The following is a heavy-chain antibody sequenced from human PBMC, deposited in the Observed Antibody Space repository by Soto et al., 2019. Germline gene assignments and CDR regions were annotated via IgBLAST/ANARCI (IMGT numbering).Heavy chain of an antibody. D-gene: IGHD4-17*01. J-gene: IGHJ4*02. V-gene: IGHV3-33*01. CDR1: GFTFSSYG. CDR2: IWYDGSNK. Sequence: PGGSLRLSCAASGFTFSSYGMHWVRQAPGKGLEWVAVIWYDGSNKYYADSVKGRFTISRDNSKNTLYLQMNSLRAEDTAVYYCARDIVDYGDYEGGGYFDYWGQGTLVTVSS. CDR3: ARDIVDYGDYEGGGYFDY.